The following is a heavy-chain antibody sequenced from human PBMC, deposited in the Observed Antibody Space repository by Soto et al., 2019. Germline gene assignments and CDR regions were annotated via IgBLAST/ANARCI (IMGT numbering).Heavy chain of an antibody. CDR3: ASSYSNYALIDYYYYGMDV. J-gene: IGHJ6*02. CDR1: GYTFTSYA. D-gene: IGHD4-4*01. V-gene: IGHV1-3*01. Sequence: AAVKVSCKASGYTFTSYAMHWVRQAPGQRLEWMGWINAGNGNTKYSQKFQGRVTITRDTSASTAYMELSSLRSEDTAVYYCASSYSNYALIDYYYYGMDVWGQGTTVTVSS. CDR2: INAGNGNT.